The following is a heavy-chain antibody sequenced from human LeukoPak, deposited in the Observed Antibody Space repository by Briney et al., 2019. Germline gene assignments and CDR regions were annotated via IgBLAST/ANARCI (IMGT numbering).Heavy chain of an antibody. J-gene: IGHJ4*02. CDR2: INHSGST. CDR1: GASFSGYY. Sequence: PSETLSLTCAVYGASFSGYYWSWIRQPPGKGLEWIGEINHSGSTNYNPSLKSRVTISVDTSKNQFSLKLSSVTAADTAVYYCARDGGYGFDYWGQGTLVTVSS. CDR3: ARDGGYGFDY. D-gene: IGHD1-26*01. V-gene: IGHV4-34*01.